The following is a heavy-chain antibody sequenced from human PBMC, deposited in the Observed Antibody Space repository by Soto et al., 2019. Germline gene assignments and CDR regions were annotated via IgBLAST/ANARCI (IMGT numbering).Heavy chain of an antibody. V-gene: IGHV4-59*01. CDR1: GGSISSYY. D-gene: IGHD2-8*01. CDR2: IYYSGGT. Sequence: QVQLQESGPGLVKPSETLSLTCTVSGGSISSYYWSWIRQPPGKGLEWIGYIYYSGGTNYNPSLNSRVTISVDTSKNQFSLKLSSVTAADTAVYYCARVYGYYFDYWGQGTLVTVSS. CDR3: ARVYGYYFDY. J-gene: IGHJ4*02.